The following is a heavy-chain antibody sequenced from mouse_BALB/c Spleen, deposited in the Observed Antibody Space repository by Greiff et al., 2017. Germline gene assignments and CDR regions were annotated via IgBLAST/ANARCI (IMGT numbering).Heavy chain of an antibody. V-gene: IGHV14-1*02. Sequence: EVQLQQSGAELVRPGASVKLSCKASGFNIKDYYMHWVKQRPEQGLEWIGWIDPENGNTIYDPKFQGKASITADTSSNTAYLQLSSLTSEDAAVYSCASPSIYDGYSMDYWGQGTTLTVSS. D-gene: IGHD2-3*01. CDR2: IDPENGNT. J-gene: IGHJ2*01. CDR3: ASPSIYDGYSMDY. CDR1: GFNIKDYY.